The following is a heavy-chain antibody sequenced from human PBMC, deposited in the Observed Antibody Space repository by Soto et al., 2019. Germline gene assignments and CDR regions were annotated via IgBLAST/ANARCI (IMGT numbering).Heavy chain of an antibody. CDR2: INNDGSST. D-gene: IGHD5-12*01. CDR1: GFTFSSYW. V-gene: IGHV3-74*01. CDR3: AGGGSGNANY. J-gene: IGHJ4*02. Sequence: GGSLRLSCAASGFTFSSYWMHWVRQAPGKGLVWVSRINNDGSSTNYADSVKGRFTISRDNAKNTLYLQMNSLRAEDTAVYYCAGGGSGNANYWGQGTLVTVSS.